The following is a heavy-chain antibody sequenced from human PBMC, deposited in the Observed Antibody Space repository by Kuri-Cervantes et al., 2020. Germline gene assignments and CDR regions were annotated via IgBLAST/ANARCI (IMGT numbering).Heavy chain of an antibody. D-gene: IGHD3-22*01. V-gene: IGHV3-48*01. Sequence: MHWVRQAPGKGLEWVAYISAHSTTIKYADSVKGRFAISRDNANNSLYLQMSSLRAEDTAMYYCAREQYYYDSSAYSSFGYSGVEVRGQGTTVTVSS. CDR2: ISAHSTTI. CDR3: AREQYYYDSSAYSSFGYSGVEV. J-gene: IGHJ6*02.